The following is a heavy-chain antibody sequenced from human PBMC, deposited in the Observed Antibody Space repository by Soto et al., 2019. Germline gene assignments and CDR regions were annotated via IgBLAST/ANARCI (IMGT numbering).Heavy chain of an antibody. D-gene: IGHD4-17*01. CDR3: ATFGDYVFEY. CDR2: IWYDGTNK. Sequence: PXXSLRLACAASGFTFNTSGMHWVRQAPGKGLEWVAVIWYDGTNKYYADSVKGRFTISRDNSKNTLFLQINSLRAEDTAVYYCATFGDYVFEYWGQGTLVTVSS. CDR1: GFTFNTSG. J-gene: IGHJ4*02. V-gene: IGHV3-33*01.